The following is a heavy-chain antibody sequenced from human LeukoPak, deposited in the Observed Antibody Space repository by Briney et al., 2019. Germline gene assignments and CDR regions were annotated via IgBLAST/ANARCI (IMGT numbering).Heavy chain of an antibody. CDR3: ARARIRGWQNFSPYVFDI. CDR1: GGSISSGGYS. J-gene: IGHJ3*02. CDR2: IYHSGST. Sequence: PSETLSLTCAVSGGSISSGGYSWSWIRQPPGKGLEWIGYIYHSGSTYYNPSLKSRVTISVDRSKNQFSLKLSSVTAADTAVYYWARARIRGWQNFSPYVFDIGAKGKMATVS. D-gene: IGHD3-10*01. V-gene: IGHV4-30-2*01.